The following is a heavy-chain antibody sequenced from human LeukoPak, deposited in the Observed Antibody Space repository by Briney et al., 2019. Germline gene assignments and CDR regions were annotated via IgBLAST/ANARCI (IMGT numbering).Heavy chain of an antibody. D-gene: IGHD3-10*01. Sequence: GGSLRLSCAASGFTFGSYAMNWVRQAPGKGLEWVSTISGSGSTTYYADSVKGRFTISRDNSKNTLYMQMNSLRAEDTAVYYCAKDRDLNFDYWGQGTLVTVSS. CDR1: GFTFGSYA. CDR3: AKDRDLNFDY. J-gene: IGHJ4*02. V-gene: IGHV3-23*01. CDR2: ISGSGSTT.